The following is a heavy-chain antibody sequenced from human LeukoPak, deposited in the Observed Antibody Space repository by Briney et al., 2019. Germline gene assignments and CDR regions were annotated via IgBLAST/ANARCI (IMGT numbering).Heavy chain of an antibody. CDR3: VRHRSASDY. V-gene: IGHV3-21*01. D-gene: IGHD3-10*01. J-gene: IGHJ4*02. CDR2: IRTSSSYI. CDR1: GFTFDEYA. Sequence: GGSPRLSCAASGFTFDEYAMHWGRQAPGKGREWVSSIRTSSSYIYYADAVKGRFTISRDNAKNSLYLQMNSLRAEDTAVYYCVRHRSASDYWGQGALVTVSS.